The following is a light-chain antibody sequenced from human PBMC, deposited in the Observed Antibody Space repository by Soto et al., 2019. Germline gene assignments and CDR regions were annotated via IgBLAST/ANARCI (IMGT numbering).Light chain of an antibody. CDR2: AAS. CDR1: QGISSY. V-gene: IGKV1-9*01. Sequence: DIQFTQSPSFLSASVVDGVTITCRASQGISSYLAWYQQKPGKAPKLLIYAASTLQSVGPSRFSGSGSGTEFTLTISSRQPEDFATYYCQQLNSYPITFGQGTRLEIK. J-gene: IGKJ5*01. CDR3: QQLNSYPIT.